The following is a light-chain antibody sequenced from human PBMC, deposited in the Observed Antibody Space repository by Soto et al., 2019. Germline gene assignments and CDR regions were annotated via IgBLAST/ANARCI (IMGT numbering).Light chain of an antibody. V-gene: IGKV1-39*01. CDR2: AAS. J-gene: IGKJ1*01. CDR1: QGISSY. CDR3: QQIYSTPSKT. Sequence: DIQLTQSPSFLSASVGDRVTITCRASQGISSYLAWYQQKPGKAPKLLISAASSLQSGVPSRFSGSGSGTDFTLTISSLQPEDFATYYCQQIYSTPSKTFGQGTKVDIK.